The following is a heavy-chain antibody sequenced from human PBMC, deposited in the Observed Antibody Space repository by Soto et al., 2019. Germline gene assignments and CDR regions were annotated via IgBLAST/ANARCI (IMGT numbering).Heavy chain of an antibody. CDR1: GFTFSNYA. Sequence: GGSLSLSCAASGFTFSNYAMNWVRQAPGKVLEWVAVICDNGRNKYYADSVKGRFTISRDNSKNTLYLQMNSLRAEDTAVYYCAKEDIVVVPPTAYYYYMDVWGKGTTVTVSS. CDR3: AKEDIVVVPPTAYYYYMDV. V-gene: IGHV3-30*18. D-gene: IGHD2-15*01. J-gene: IGHJ6*03. CDR2: ICDNGRNK.